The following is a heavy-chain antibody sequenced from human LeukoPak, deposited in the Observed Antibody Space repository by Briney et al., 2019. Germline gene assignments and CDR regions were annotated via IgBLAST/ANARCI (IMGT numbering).Heavy chain of an antibody. V-gene: IGHV4-30-4*01. CDR3: ARVYDSSGPNGFDI. CDR1: GGSISSGDYY. CDR2: IYYSGST. J-gene: IGHJ3*02. D-gene: IGHD3-22*01. Sequence: SQTLSLTCTVSGGSISSGDYYWSWLRQPPGKGLEWIGYIYYSGSTYYNPSLKSRVTISVDTSKNQFSLKLSSVTAADTAVYYCARVYDSSGPNGFDIWGQGTMVTVSS.